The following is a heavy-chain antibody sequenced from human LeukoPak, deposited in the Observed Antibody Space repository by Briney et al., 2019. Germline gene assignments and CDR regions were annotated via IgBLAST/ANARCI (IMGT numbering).Heavy chain of an antibody. J-gene: IGHJ4*02. Sequence: GGSLRLSCAASGFTFTSYAMSWVRQASGKGLEWVSAISGNGGATHYADSVKGRFTISRDNSKNTLHLQMNSLRAEDTALYYCAKATTAIVVDNFFDYWGQGTLVSVSS. CDR1: GFTFTSYA. CDR3: AKATTAIVVDNFFDY. V-gene: IGHV3-23*01. D-gene: IGHD3-22*01. CDR2: ISGNGGAT.